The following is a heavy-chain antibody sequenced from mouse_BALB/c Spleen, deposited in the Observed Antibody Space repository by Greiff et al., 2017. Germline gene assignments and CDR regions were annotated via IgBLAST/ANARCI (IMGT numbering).Heavy chain of an antibody. Sequence: QVTLKESGPGILQPSQTLSLTCSFSGFSLSTYGIGVGWIRQPSGKGLEWLAHIWWNDNKYYNTALKSRLTISKDTSNNQVFLKIASVDTADTATYYCARIVSTMIPYYFDYWGQGTTLTVSS. D-gene: IGHD2-4*01. J-gene: IGHJ2*01. CDR2: IWWNDNK. CDR1: GFSLSTYGIG. V-gene: IGHV8-11*01. CDR3: ARIVSTMIPYYFDY.